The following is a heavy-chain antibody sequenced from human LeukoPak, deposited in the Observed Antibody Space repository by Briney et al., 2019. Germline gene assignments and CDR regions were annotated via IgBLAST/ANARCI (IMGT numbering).Heavy chain of an antibody. CDR1: GGSFSGYY. V-gene: IGHV4-34*01. D-gene: IGHD1-26*01. CDR2: INHSGST. CDR3: ARALLRGVGATRVYY. Sequence: PSETLSLTCAVYGGSFSGYYWSWIRQPPGKGLEWIGEINHSGSTNYNPSLKSRVTISVDTSKNQFSLKLSSVTAADTAVYYCARALLRGVGATRVYYWGQGTLVTVSS. J-gene: IGHJ4*02.